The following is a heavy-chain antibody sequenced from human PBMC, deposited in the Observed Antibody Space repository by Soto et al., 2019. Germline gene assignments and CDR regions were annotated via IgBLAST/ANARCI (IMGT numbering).Heavy chain of an antibody. CDR1: GYTFSSYT. CDR2: IDAGSGDT. J-gene: IGHJ5*02. CDR3: ARASTMVRGLIIDP. Sequence: ASVKVSCKASGYTFSSYTMYWVRQAPGQRLEWMGWIDAGSGDTMYSQKFQGRVTILRDTSATTVYMDLSSLRSDDTAVYYCARASTMVRGLIIDPWGQGTLVTVS. D-gene: IGHD3-10*01. V-gene: IGHV1-3*01.